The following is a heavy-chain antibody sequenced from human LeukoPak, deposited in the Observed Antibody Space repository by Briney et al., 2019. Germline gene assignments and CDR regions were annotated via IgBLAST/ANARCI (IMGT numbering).Heavy chain of an antibody. Sequence: GSLRLSCAASGFTFSDYYMSWIRQTPGKGLEWVSYISGSGSTIFYADSVKGRFIISRDNTKNSLYLQLNSLRAGDTAVYYCARVVYCTGGICQIFAFDTWGQGTMVTVSS. CDR3: ARVVYCTGGICQIFAFDT. V-gene: IGHV3-11*01. CDR2: ISGSGSTI. D-gene: IGHD2-15*01. J-gene: IGHJ3*02. CDR1: GFTFSDYY.